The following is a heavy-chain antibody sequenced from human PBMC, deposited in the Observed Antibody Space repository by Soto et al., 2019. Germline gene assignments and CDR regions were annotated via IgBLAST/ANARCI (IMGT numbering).Heavy chain of an antibody. V-gene: IGHV4-59*01. CDR1: GGSISSYY. J-gene: IGHJ4*02. Sequence: TAETLSLTCTGSGGSISSYYWSWIRQPPGKGLEWIGYIYYSGSTNYNPSLKSRVTISVDTSKNQFSLKLSSVTAADTAVYYCARWRDISAVAGNFDYWGQGTLVTVSS. D-gene: IGHD6-19*01. CDR2: IYYSGST. CDR3: ARWRDISAVAGNFDY.